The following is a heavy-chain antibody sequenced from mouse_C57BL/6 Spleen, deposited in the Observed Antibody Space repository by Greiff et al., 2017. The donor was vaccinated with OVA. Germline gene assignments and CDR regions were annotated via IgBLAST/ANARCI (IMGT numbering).Heavy chain of an antibody. V-gene: IGHV5-17*01. J-gene: IGHJ3*01. CDR3: ARGLYYSNYPFAY. Sequence: EVKLMESGGGLVKPGGSLKLSCAASGFTFSDYGMHWVRQAPEKGLEWVAYISSGSSTIYYADTVKGRFPITRDNAKNTLFLQMTSLRSEDTAMYYCARGLYYSNYPFAYWGQGTLVTVSA. D-gene: IGHD2-5*01. CDR2: ISSGSSTI. CDR1: GFTFSDYG.